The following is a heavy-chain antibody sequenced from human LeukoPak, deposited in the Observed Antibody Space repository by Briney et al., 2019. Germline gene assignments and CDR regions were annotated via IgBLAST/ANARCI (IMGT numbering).Heavy chain of an antibody. CDR1: GYTFTGYY. V-gene: IGHV1-2*06. J-gene: IGHJ4*02. D-gene: IGHD6-6*01. CDR3: ARESIAARMLGY. Sequence: ASVKVSCKASGYTFTGYYIHWVRQAPGQGLEWMGRINPNSGGTNYAQKFQGRVTMTRDTSISTAYMELSRLRSDDTAVYYCARESIAARMLGYWGQGTLVTVSS. CDR2: INPNSGGT.